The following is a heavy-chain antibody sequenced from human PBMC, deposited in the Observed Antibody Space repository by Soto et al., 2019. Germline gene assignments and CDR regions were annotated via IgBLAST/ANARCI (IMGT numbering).Heavy chain of an antibody. J-gene: IGHJ4*02. D-gene: IGHD3-16*01. V-gene: IGHV1-3*01. CDR1: GYTFTSYA. Sequence: ASVKVSCTACGYTFTSYAMHWVRQAPGQRLEWMGWINAGNGNTKYSQKFQGRVTITRDTSASTAYMELSSLRSEDTAVYYCANALGLYYFDYWGQGTLVTVSS. CDR2: INAGNGNT. CDR3: ANALGLYYFDY.